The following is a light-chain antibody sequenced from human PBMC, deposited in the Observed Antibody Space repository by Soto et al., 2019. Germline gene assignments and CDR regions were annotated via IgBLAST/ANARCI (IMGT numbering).Light chain of an antibody. V-gene: IGKV3-20*01. CDR3: QQYGSSPYA. J-gene: IGKJ4*01. Sequence: IVVTQYPGTLSLSPGERATLSCRASQSVTSGYLAWYKQITGQVPRLLVYAASTRATGIPDRCSGGGSETDFTLSSHILEPEDLAVYYGQQYGSSPYAFGGGTKLQI. CDR1: QSVTSGY. CDR2: AAS.